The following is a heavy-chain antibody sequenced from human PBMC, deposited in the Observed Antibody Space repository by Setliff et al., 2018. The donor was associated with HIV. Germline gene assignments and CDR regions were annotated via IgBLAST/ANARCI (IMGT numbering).Heavy chain of an antibody. J-gene: IGHJ4*02. CDR2: IYFNGIT. CDR1: GGSIGVDC. D-gene: IGHD5-12*01. Sequence: PSETLSLTCTVSGGSIGVDCWSWIRQPPGKGLEWIGYIYFNGITRYNPSLKSRVTISLDTSKIEFSLTLKSVTAADTAIYYCARLPRGPWRWDYWGQGMLVTSPQ. CDR3: ARLPRGPWRWDY. V-gene: IGHV4-59*08.